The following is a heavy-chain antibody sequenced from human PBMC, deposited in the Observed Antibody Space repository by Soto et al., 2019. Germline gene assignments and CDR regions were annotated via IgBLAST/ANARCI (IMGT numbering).Heavy chain of an antibody. J-gene: IGHJ4*01. D-gene: IGHD1-26*01. V-gene: IGHV3-11*01. CDR2: ISSSGSTI. Sequence: GGSLRLSCAASGFTFSDYYMSWIRQAPGKGLEWVSYISSSGSTIYYADSVKGRFTISRDNAKNSLYLQMNSLRAEDTAVYFCARTLSGSYYYFDYWGHGTLVTVSS. CDR1: GFTFSDYY. CDR3: ARTLSGSYYYFDY.